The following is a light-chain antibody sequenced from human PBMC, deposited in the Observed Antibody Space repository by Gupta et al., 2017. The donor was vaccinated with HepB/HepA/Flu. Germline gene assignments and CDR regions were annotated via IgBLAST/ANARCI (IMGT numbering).Light chain of an antibody. J-gene: IGLJ2*01. Sequence: QSVLTQPPAGSGAKGPWVTISLPGSSSNIGADYDVNWYQHLPGTAPKRLIYGNNKRPSGVPHRFSGSKSGTSASLAITGLQAEDEADYHCQSYDSSLSGVIFGGGTKLTVL. CDR1: SSNIGADYD. CDR3: QSYDSSLSGVI. V-gene: IGLV1-40*01. CDR2: GNN.